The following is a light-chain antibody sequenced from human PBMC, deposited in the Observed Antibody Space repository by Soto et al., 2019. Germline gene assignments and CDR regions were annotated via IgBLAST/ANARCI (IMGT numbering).Light chain of an antibody. CDR1: SSNVGGYNY. Sequence: QSALTQPRSVSGSPGQSVTISCTGTSSNVGGYNYVSWYQHHPGKVPKLLIYDVTERPSGVPDRFSGYKSGNTASLTISGLQADDEADYYCCSYAGTYSWLFGGGTQLTFL. V-gene: IGLV2-11*01. J-gene: IGLJ2*01. CDR2: DVT. CDR3: CSYAGTYSWL.